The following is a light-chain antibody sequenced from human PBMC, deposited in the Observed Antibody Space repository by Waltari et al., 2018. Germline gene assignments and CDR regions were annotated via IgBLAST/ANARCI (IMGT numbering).Light chain of an antibody. CDR3: CSYAGSSTWV. Sequence: QSALTQPASVSGSPGQSITISCTGTSSDVGGYNLVSWYQQHPGKAPKLMIYEGSKRPSGFSNRFSGSKSGNTASLTISGLQAEDVADYYCCSYAGSSTWVFGGGTKLTVL. CDR1: SSDVGGYNL. J-gene: IGLJ3*02. V-gene: IGLV2-23*01. CDR2: EGS.